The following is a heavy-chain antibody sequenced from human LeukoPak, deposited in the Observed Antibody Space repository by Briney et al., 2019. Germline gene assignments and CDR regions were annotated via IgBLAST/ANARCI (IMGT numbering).Heavy chain of an antibody. D-gene: IGHD3-16*01. CDR2: ISGSGSST. CDR3: ARHGANYYYYYMDV. J-gene: IGHJ6*03. V-gene: IGHV3-23*01. CDR1: GFTFSSYA. Sequence: SGGSLRLSCAASGFTFSSYAMSWVRQAPGKGLEWVSPISGSGSSTYYAASVKGRFTISRDNSKNTLYLQMNSLRAEDTAVYYCARHGANYYYYYMDVWGKGTTVTVSS.